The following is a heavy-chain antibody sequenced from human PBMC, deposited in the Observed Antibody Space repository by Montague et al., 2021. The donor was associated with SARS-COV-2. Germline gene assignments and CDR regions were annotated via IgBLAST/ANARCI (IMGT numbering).Heavy chain of an antibody. D-gene: IGHD5-18*01. CDR2: ISGSGGST. CDR3: AKDTIIQLWLRRYFDY. J-gene: IGHJ4*03. V-gene: IGHV3-23*01. CDR1: GFTFSSYA. Sequence: YLRLSCAASGFTFSSYAMSWVRQAPGKELEWVSAISGSGGSTYYADSVKGRFTISRDNSKNTLYLQMNSLRAEDTAVYYCAKDTIIQLWLRRYFDYWGQGTLVTVSS.